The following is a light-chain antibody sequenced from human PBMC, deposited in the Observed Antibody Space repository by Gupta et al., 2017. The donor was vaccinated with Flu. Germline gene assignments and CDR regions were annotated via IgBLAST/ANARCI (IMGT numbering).Light chain of an antibody. V-gene: IGKV3-15*01. CDR3: QQYNSGPYT. J-gene: IGKJ2*01. Sequence: EIVMTQSPATLSVSPGERATLSCRASQSVSTNLAWYQQKPGQAPRLLIYGASTRATDIPARFSGSGSGTEFTLTISSLQSEDFAVYYCQQYNSGPYTFGQGTKLEI. CDR1: QSVSTN. CDR2: GAS.